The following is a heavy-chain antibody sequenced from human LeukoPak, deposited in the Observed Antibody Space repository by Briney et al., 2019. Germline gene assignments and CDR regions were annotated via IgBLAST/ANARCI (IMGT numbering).Heavy chain of an antibody. Sequence: GGSLRLSCAASAFTFGNYAMNWVRQAPGKGLEWVSGLSGSGASTYYADSVKGRFTISRDNAKNALYLQMNSLRAEDTAVYYCARGQEVSDYWGQGTLVTVSS. CDR1: AFTFGNYA. D-gene: IGHD2-21*01. J-gene: IGHJ4*02. V-gene: IGHV3-23*01. CDR2: LSGSGAST. CDR3: ARGQEVSDY.